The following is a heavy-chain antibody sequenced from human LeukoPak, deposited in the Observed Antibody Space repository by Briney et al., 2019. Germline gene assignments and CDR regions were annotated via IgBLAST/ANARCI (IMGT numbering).Heavy chain of an antibody. CDR3: ARGRPSDY. Sequence: GGPLRLSCAASGFTFSNYNMNWVRQAPGKGLEWVSYISSSSSTIYYADSVKGRFTISRDNAKNSLYLQMNSLRAEDTAVYFCARGRPSDYWGQGTLVTVSS. D-gene: IGHD6-25*01. J-gene: IGHJ4*02. V-gene: IGHV3-48*01. CDR2: ISSSSSTI. CDR1: GFTFSNYN.